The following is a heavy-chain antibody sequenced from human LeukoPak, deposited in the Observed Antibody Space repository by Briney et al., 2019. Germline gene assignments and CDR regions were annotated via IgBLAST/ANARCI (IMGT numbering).Heavy chain of an antibody. CDR1: GFTFSSYE. D-gene: IGHD7-27*01. CDR3: ARHWGY. J-gene: IGHJ4*02. Sequence: GSLRLSCAASGFTFSSYEMNWIRQPPGKGLEWIGEINHSGSTKYNPSLKSRVTISVDTSKNQFSLKLSSVTAADTAVYYCARHWGYWGQGTLVTISS. CDR2: INHSGST. V-gene: IGHV4-34*01.